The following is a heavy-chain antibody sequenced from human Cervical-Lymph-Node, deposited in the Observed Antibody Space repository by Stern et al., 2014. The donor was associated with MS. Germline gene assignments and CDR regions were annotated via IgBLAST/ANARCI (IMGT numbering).Heavy chain of an antibody. CDR3: AKDGYNY. J-gene: IGHJ4*02. V-gene: IGHV1-2*02. D-gene: IGHD5-24*01. CDR1: GYPFTGYY. Sequence: QVQLVQSGAEVKKPGASVKVSCKASGYPFTGYYIHWVRQAPGQGLEWMGWIIPNNGDTNYAQNFQGRVTMTRDTSISTAYMELSRLRSDDTAVYYCAKDGYNYWGQGTLVTVSS. CDR2: IIPNNGDT.